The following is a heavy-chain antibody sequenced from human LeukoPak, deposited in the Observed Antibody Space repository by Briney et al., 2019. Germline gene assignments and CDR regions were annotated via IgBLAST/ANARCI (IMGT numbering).Heavy chain of an antibody. V-gene: IGHV4-34*01. J-gene: IGHJ6*03. CDR3: ARGRGGGEATVFAGTHYYHYYYLDV. D-gene: IGHD1-1*01. CDR2: ITHRGNA. Sequence: SETLSLTCTVYGGSFNGYFWTWIRQPPGKGLEWIGDITHRGNANYDPSLRSRVTMSVDTSKNQFSLKLTSATAADTAVYYCARGRGGGEATVFAGTHYYHYYYLDVWDKGTTVTVSS. CDR1: GGSFNGYF.